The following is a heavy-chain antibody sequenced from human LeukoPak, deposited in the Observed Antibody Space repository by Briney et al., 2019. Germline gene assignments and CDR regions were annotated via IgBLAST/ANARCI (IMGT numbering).Heavy chain of an antibody. CDR2: IYYSGTT. V-gene: IGHV4-31*03. J-gene: IGHJ3*02. CDR1: GGSISCGLFY. D-gene: IGHD3-10*01. CDR3: ARITDDAFDI. Sequence: SQTLSHACTVSGGSISCGLFYWSWIRQHPGKALEWIGYIYYSGTTYYNPSLRSRITISVDTSKSQLSLRLKSVTAADTAVYYCARITDDAFDIWGQGAMATVSS.